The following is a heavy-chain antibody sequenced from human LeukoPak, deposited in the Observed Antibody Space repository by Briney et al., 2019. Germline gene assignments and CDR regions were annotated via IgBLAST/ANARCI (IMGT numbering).Heavy chain of an antibody. Sequence: GGSLRLSCAASGFTFSSYGMHWVRQAPGKGLEWVAFIRYDGSNKYYADSVKGRFTISRDNSKDTLYLRMNSLRAEDTAVYYCARNRNGIVPAAIDGFDYWGQGTLVTVSS. CDR3: ARNRNGIVPAAIDGFDY. CDR2: IRYDGSNK. J-gene: IGHJ4*02. V-gene: IGHV3-30*02. CDR1: GFTFSSYG. D-gene: IGHD2-2*01.